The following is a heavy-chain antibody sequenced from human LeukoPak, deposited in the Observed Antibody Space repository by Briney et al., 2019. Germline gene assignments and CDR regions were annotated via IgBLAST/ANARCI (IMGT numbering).Heavy chain of an antibody. Sequence: GGSLRLSCATSGFSFSGAWLSWVRQAPGKGLEWVSAISGSGGSTYYADSVKGRFTISRDNSKNTLYLQMNSLRAEDTAVYYCAKALVGATNFDYWGQGTLVTVSS. CDR1: GFSFSGAW. V-gene: IGHV3-23*01. CDR2: ISGSGGST. J-gene: IGHJ4*02. CDR3: AKALVGATNFDY. D-gene: IGHD1-26*01.